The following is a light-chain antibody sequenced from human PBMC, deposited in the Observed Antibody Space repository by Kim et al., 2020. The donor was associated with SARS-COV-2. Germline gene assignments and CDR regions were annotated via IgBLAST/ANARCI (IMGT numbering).Light chain of an antibody. J-gene: IGKJ4*01. V-gene: IGKV1-12*02. Sequence: SAAVGDRVTITCRASQGFTRWLAWYQKKPGKAPNLLIYDASTLQSGVPSRFSGSGSGTYFTLTISSLQPEDSATYYCQQANTFPWTFGGGTKLEI. CDR1: QGFTRW. CDR3: QQANTFPWT. CDR2: DAS.